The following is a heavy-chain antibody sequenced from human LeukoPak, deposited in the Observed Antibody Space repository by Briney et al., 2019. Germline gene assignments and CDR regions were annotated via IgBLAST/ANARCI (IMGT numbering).Heavy chain of an antibody. V-gene: IGHV1-2*02. Sequence: ASVKVSCKASGYTFTGYYMHWVRQAPGQGLEWMGWINPNSGGTNYAQKFQGRVTMTRDTSISTAYMELSRLRSDDTAVYYCARDSAHEHGAAAIVDYWGQGTLVTVSS. J-gene: IGHJ4*02. D-gene: IGHD2-2*02. CDR1: GYTFTGYY. CDR2: INPNSGGT. CDR3: ARDSAHEHGAAAIVDY.